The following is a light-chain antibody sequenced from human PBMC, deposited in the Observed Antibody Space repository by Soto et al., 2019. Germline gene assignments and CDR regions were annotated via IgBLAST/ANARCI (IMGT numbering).Light chain of an antibody. CDR3: QQYKNWPTWT. Sequence: FVLTQSPGTLSLSPGERATLSCRPSQTVRNNYLAWYQQKPGQAHRLIIYGASTRATGIPARFSGSGSGTEFTLTISSLQSEDFAVYYCQQYKNWPTWTFGQGTKVEIK. CDR1: QTVRNN. CDR2: GAS. V-gene: IGKV3-15*01. J-gene: IGKJ1*01.